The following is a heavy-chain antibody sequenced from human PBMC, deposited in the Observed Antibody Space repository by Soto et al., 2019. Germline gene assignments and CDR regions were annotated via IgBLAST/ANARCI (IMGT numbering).Heavy chain of an antibody. V-gene: IGHV1-69*06. D-gene: IGHD1-1*01. CDR1: GGTFNSYA. Sequence: QVQLVQSGAEVKKPGSSVKVSCKASGGTFNSYAISWVRQAPGQGLDWMGGIIPILGTPQYAQRFQGRVTSTANKSADTVYLEVRFDDTAVYYGARSEYTDLNFYAMDVWGQGTPVTVSS. CDR2: IIPILGTP. CDR3: ARSEYTDLNFYAMDV. J-gene: IGHJ6*02.